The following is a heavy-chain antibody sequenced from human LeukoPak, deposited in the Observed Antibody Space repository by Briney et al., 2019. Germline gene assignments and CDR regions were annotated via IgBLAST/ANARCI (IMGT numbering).Heavy chain of an antibody. CDR2: IYYRGSS. V-gene: IGHV4-59*01. D-gene: IGHD5-24*01. J-gene: IGHJ4*02. Sequence: SETLSLTCTVSNSSLSIYYWTWIRQTPGKGLEWIGYIYYRGSSNHNPSLKSRVTISVDSSKKQFSLRVTSVTAADADVYYCAAGAPKFLHLIYWGRGTPVTLSS. CDR3: AAGAPKFLHLIY. CDR1: NSSLSIYY.